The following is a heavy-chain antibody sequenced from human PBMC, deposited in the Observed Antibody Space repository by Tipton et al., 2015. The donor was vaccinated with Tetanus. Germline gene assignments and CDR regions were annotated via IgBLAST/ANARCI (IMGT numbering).Heavy chain of an antibody. D-gene: IGHD2-15*01. CDR2: ITSSGGAA. CDR1: GFTFSNYA. V-gene: IGHV3-23*01. J-gene: IGHJ4*02. Sequence: SLRLSCAASGFTFSNYALIWVRQAPGKGLEYVSSITSSGGAAYYADSVKGRFTISRDNSKNPLYLQMNSLRAEDTAVYYCAREADCSGGSCFSGDFDNWGQGTQVTVSS. CDR3: AREADCSGGSCFSGDFDN.